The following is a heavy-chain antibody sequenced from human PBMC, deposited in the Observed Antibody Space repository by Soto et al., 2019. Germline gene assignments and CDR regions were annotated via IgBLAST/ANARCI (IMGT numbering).Heavy chain of an antibody. Sequence: GGSLRLSCAASGLTFNYAWMTWVRQAPGKGLEWVGRIRSKSDGGTTDYAAPVKGRFTISRDDSKNMLFLQMNSLKTEDTAMYYCTTRRDYYYYYGMDVWGQGTTVTVS. V-gene: IGHV3-15*01. CDR2: IRSKSDGGTT. J-gene: IGHJ6*02. CDR3: TTRRDYYYYYGMDV. CDR1: GLTFNYAW.